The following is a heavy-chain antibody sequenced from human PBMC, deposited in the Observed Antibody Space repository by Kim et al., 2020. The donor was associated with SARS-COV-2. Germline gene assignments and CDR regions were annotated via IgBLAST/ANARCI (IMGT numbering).Heavy chain of an antibody. D-gene: IGHD4-17*01. CDR3: TTLTTVAAY. Sequence: GGSLRLSCAASGFTFSNAWMSWVRQAPGKGLEWVGRIKSETDGGTTDYAAPVKGRFTISRDDSKNTLYLKMNSLKTEDTAVYYCTTLTTVAAYWGQGTLVTVSS. CDR2: IKSETDGGTT. CDR1: GFTFSNAW. V-gene: IGHV3-15*01. J-gene: IGHJ4*02.